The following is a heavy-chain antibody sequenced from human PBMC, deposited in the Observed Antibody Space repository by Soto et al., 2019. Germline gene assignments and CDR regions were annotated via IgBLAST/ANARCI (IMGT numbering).Heavy chain of an antibody. CDR1: GYTVTSYG. CDR3: ARGSIAVAEKTFDY. CDR2: ISAYNGNT. Sequence: QVQLVQSGADVKKPGASVKVSCKASGYTVTSYGISWVRQAPGQGLDWMGWISAYNGNTNYAQKLQGRGTMTTDTSTSTAYMELRSLRSDDTAVYYCARGSIAVAEKTFDYWGQGTLVTVSS. V-gene: IGHV1-18*04. D-gene: IGHD6-19*01. J-gene: IGHJ4*02.